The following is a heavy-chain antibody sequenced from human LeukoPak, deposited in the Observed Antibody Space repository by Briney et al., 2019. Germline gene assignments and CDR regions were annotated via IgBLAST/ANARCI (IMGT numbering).Heavy chain of an antibody. D-gene: IGHD3-22*01. CDR1: GFTFSSYS. V-gene: IGHV3-21*04. CDR2: ISSSSSYI. Sequence: KAGGSLRLSCAASGFTFSSYSMTWVRQAPGKGLEWVSSISSSSSYIYYADSVKGRFTISRDNAKNSLYLQMNSLRAEDTAVYYCAKTHITMIVVVTPPDYWGQGTLVTVSS. CDR3: AKTHITMIVVVTPPDY. J-gene: IGHJ4*02.